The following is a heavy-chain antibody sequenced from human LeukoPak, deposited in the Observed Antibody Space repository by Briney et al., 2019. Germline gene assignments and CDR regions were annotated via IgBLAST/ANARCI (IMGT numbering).Heavy chain of an antibody. CDR1: GGTFSSYA. J-gene: IGHJ4*02. Sequence: SVKVSCKASGGTFSSYAISWVRQAPGQGLEWMGGIIPIFGTANYAQKFQGRVTITTDESTSTAYMELSSLRSEDTAVYYCARSIFLVGAPTFDYWGQGTLVTVSS. CDR2: IIPIFGTA. CDR3: ARSIFLVGAPTFDY. D-gene: IGHD1-26*01. V-gene: IGHV1-69*05.